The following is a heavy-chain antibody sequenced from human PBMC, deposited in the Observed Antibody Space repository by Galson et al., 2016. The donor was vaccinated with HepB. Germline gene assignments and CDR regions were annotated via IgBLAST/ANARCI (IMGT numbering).Heavy chain of an antibody. CDR1: GYTFTSYG. D-gene: IGHD2-21*02. Sequence: SVKVSCKASGYTFTSYGISWVRQAPGQGLEWMGWISAYNGNTNYAQKFQGRVTMTTDTSTSTAYMELRSLRSDDTAVFYCARDDGYSDAFDIWGQGATVTVSS. CDR3: ARDDGYSDAFDI. V-gene: IGHV1-18*01. CDR2: ISAYNGNT. J-gene: IGHJ3*02.